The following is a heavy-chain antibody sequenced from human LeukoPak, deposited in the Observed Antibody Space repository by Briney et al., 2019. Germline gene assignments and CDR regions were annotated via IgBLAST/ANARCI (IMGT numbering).Heavy chain of an antibody. V-gene: IGHV3-53*01. CDR2: IYSGGST. J-gene: IGHJ6*02. CDR1: GFTVSSNY. CDR3: ARLGYCSSTSCYRSYYYGMDV. Sequence: PGGSLRLSCAASGFTVSSNYMSWVRQAPGKGLEWVSVIYSGGSTYYADSVKGRFTISRDNSKNTLYLQMNSLRAEDTAVYYCARLGYCSSTSCYRSYYYGMDVRGQGTTVTVSS. D-gene: IGHD2-2*01.